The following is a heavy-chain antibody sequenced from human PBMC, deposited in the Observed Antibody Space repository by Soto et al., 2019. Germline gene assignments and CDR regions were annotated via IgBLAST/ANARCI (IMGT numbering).Heavy chain of an antibody. J-gene: IGHJ6*03. CDR2: IIPILGIA. D-gene: IGHD3-16*02. V-gene: IGHV1-69*02. CDR3: ARAPKLTFGGVIVPPHSDYYYYYMDV. Sequence: ASVKVSCKASGGTFSSYTISWVRQAPGQGLEWMGRIIPILGIANYAQKFQGRVTITADKSTSTAYMELSSLRSEDTAVYYCARAPKLTFGGVIVPPHSDYYYYYMDVWGKGTTVTVSS. CDR1: GGTFSSYT.